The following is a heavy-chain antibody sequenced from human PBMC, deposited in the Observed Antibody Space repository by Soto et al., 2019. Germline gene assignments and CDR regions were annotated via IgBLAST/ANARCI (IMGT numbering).Heavy chain of an antibody. J-gene: IGHJ4*02. CDR1: GFTFSSYE. CDR3: ARESEDLTSNFDY. Sequence: GGSLRLSCAASGFTFSSYEMNWVRQAPGKGLEWVSYISSSGSTIYYADSVKGRFTISRDNAKNSLYLQMNSLRAEDTAVYYCARESEDLTSNFDYWGQGTLVTVSS. V-gene: IGHV3-48*03. CDR2: ISSSGSTI.